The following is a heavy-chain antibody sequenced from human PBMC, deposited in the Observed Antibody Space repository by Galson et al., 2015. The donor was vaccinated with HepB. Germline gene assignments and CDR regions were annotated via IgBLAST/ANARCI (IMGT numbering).Heavy chain of an antibody. D-gene: IGHD6-13*01. Sequence: SLRLSCAASGFTVSSNYMSWVRQAPGKGLEWVSVTYSGGSTYYADSAEGRFTISRDNSKNTLYLQMNSLRAEDTAVYYCARDGYSSSWYVRYFDLWGRGTLVTVSS. J-gene: IGHJ2*01. CDR1: GFTVSSNY. CDR2: TYSGGST. CDR3: ARDGYSSSWYVRYFDL. V-gene: IGHV3-66*01.